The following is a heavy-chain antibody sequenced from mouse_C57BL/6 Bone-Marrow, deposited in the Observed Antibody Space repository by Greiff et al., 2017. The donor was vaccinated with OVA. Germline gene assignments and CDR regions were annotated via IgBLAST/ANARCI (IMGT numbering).Heavy chain of an antibody. CDR3: ARRNWDYFDY. CDR2: ISSGSSTI. D-gene: IGHD4-1*01. J-gene: IGHJ2*01. Sequence: DVHLVESGGGLVKPGGSLKLSCAASGFTFSDYGMHWVRQAPEKGLEWVAYISSGSSTISYADTVKGRVTISRDNAKNTLFLQMTSLRSEDTAMYYCARRNWDYFDYWGQGTTLTVSS. V-gene: IGHV5-17*01. CDR1: GFTFSDYG.